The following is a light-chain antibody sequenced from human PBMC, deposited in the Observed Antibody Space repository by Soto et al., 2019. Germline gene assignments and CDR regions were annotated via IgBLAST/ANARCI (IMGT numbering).Light chain of an antibody. V-gene: IGLV1-40*01. CDR3: QSYDSSLSGVL. Sequence: QSVLTQPPSVSGAPGQRVTISCTGSSSNIGAGYDVHWYQQLPGTAPKLLIYANSNRPSGVPDRFSGSKSGTSASLAITGLQAEDEADHYCQSYDSSLSGVLFGGGTKLTVL. J-gene: IGLJ2*01. CDR1: SSNIGAGYD. CDR2: ANS.